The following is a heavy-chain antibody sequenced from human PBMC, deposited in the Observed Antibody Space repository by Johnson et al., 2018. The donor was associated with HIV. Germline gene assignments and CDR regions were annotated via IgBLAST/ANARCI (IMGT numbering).Heavy chain of an antibody. CDR2: ISYDGSNK. CDR3: ARDLSMIVVANAFDI. V-gene: IGHV3-30*04. D-gene: IGHD3-22*01. CDR1: RFTFSSYA. J-gene: IGHJ3*02. Sequence: QMQLVESGGGVVQPGRSLRLSCAASRFTFSSYAMHWVRQAPGKGLEWVAVISYDGSNKNYADSVKGRFTISRDNAKNSLYLQMNSLRAEDTAVYYCARDLSMIVVANAFDIWGQGTMVTVSS.